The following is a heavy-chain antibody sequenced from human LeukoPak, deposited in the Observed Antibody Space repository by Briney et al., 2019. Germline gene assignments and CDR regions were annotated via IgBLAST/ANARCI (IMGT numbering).Heavy chain of an antibody. J-gene: IGHJ4*02. Sequence: PGGSLRLSCAASGFTFSSYAMHWVRQAPGKGLEWVAVISYDGSNKYYADSVKGRFTISRDNSKNTLYLQMNSLRAEGTAVYYCARDAVDTAMVGLLFRWHYFDYWGQGTLVTVSS. CDR2: ISYDGSNK. V-gene: IGHV3-30-3*01. D-gene: IGHD5-18*01. CDR1: GFTFSSYA. CDR3: ARDAVDTAMVGLLFRWHYFDY.